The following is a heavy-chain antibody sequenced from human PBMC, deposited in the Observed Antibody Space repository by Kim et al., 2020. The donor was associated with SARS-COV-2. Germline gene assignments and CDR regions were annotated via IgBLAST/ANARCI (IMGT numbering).Heavy chain of an antibody. D-gene: IGHD3-10*01. J-gene: IGHJ6*02. CDR1: GYTFTSYA. V-gene: IGHV7-4-1*02. CDR3: ARADNVLLWFRELYRPYYYSYGMDV. CDR2: INTNTGNP. Sequence: AAVKVSCKASGYTFTSYAMNWVRQAPGQGLEWMGWINTNTGNPTYAQGFTGRFVFSLDTSVSTAYLKISSLKAEDTAVYYWARADNVLLWFRELYRPYYYSYGMDVWGQGTTVTVSS.